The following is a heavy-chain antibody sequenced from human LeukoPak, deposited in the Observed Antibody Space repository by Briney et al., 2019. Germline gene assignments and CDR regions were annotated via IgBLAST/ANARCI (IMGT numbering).Heavy chain of an antibody. V-gene: IGHV3-21*01. Sequence: GGSLRLSCAASGFTFSSYSMNWVRQAPGKGLEWVSSISSSSRYIHYADSVKGRFTISRDNAKNSLYLQMNSLRAEDTAVYYCARAMVRQPFDYWGQGTLVTVSS. J-gene: IGHJ4*02. CDR2: ISSSSRYI. CDR3: ARAMVRQPFDY. D-gene: IGHD3-10*01. CDR1: GFTFSSYS.